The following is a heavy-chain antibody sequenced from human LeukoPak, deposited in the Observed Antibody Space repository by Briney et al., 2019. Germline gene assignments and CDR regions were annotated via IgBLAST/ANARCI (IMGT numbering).Heavy chain of an antibody. J-gene: IGHJ5*01. V-gene: IGHV4-59*08. D-gene: IGHD2-8*01. CDR3: ALAPNSNWFDF. Sequence: SETLSRTCSVSGDSISNFYWNWIRQPPGKRLEWIGNIHYSGNSNYNPSLQSRVTVSIDTSRKQLFLKLTSVTAADTAVYYCALAPNSNWFDFWGQGTLVTVSS. CDR2: IHYSGNS. CDR1: GDSISNFY.